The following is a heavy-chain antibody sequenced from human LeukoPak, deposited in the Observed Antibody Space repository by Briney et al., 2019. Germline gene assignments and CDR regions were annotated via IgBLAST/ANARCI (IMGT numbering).Heavy chain of an antibody. Sequence: GGSLRLSCAASGFTVSSNYMSWVRQAPGKGLEWVSSISSSSSYIYYADSVKGRFTISRDNAKNSLYLQMNSLRAEDTAVYYCARDYDFWSSPFDYWGQGTLVTVSS. CDR1: GFTVSSNY. J-gene: IGHJ4*02. V-gene: IGHV3-21*01. CDR2: ISSSSSYI. CDR3: ARDYDFWSSPFDY. D-gene: IGHD3-3*01.